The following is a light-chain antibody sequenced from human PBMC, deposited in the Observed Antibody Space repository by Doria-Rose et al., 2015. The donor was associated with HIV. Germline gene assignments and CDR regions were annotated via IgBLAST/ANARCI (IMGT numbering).Light chain of an antibody. Sequence: DIVMTQSPGTLSSSPGERATLSCRASQSFSSTYLAWYQQKPGQAPSLLIYDGSTRAAGIPDRFSASGSGTGFTLTINRLEPEDFALYYCHQYGTSWTFGQGTKVEI. CDR3: HQYGTSWT. J-gene: IGKJ1*01. V-gene: IGKV3-20*01. CDR2: DGS. CDR1: QSFSSTY.